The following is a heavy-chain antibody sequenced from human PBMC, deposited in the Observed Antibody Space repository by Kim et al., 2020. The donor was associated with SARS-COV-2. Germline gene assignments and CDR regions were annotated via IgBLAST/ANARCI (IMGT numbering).Heavy chain of an antibody. CDR1: GFTFSDYY. Sequence: GGSLRLSCAASGFTFSDYYMSWIRQAPGKGLEWVSYISSSRSYTNYADSVKGRFTISRDNAKNSLYLQMNSLRAEDTAVYYCALEGDYGDYGHFQHWGQGTLVTVSS. D-gene: IGHD4-17*01. J-gene: IGHJ1*01. CDR3: ALEGDYGDYGHFQH. CDR2: ISSSRSYT. V-gene: IGHV3-11*06.